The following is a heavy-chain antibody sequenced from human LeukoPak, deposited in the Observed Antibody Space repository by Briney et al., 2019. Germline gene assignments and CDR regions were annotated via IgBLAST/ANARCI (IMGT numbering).Heavy chain of an antibody. CDR1: GYSISSSNW. CDR3: AKSVDGGNSPFDY. Sequence: SDTLSLTCAVSGYSISSSNWWGWIRQPPGKGLEWIGYIYYGGNTHYNPSLKSRVTMSVDTSKNQFSLNLSSVTAVDTAIYYCAKSVDGGNSPFDYWGQGTLVTVSS. V-gene: IGHV4-28*01. J-gene: IGHJ4*02. CDR2: IYYGGNT. D-gene: IGHD4-23*01.